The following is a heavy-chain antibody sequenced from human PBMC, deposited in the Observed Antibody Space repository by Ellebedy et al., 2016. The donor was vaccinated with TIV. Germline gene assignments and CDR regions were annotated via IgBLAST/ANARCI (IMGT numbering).Heavy chain of an antibody. CDR2: ITPSSGAT. CDR3: ARGAQFFSFAFDT. J-gene: IGHJ3*02. Sequence: ASVKVSXXTSGYTFTGYHIHWVRKAPGQGLEWMRWITPSSGATNYAQKFQGRVSMTRDTSISTAYMELNRLKFDDTAVYFCARGAQFFSFAFDTWGQGTLITVSS. V-gene: IGHV1-2*02. CDR1: GYTFTGYH. D-gene: IGHD3-3*01.